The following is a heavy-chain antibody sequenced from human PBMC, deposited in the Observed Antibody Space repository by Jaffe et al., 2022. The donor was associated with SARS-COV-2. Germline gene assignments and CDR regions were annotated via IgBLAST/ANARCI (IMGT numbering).Heavy chain of an antibody. CDR2: IWHDGSKD. Sequence: QVQLVESGGGVVQPGRSLRLSCAASGFTFSVNGIHWVRQAPGKGLEWVAVIWHDGSKDFYGESVKGRFIVSRDNSKNTAYLHLNSLRSEDTAVYYCARDLWDCVDGTCYKKLDYWGQGTQVTVSS. CDR1: GFTFSVNG. D-gene: IGHD2-15*01. CDR3: ARDLWDCVDGTCYKKLDY. V-gene: IGHV3-33*01. J-gene: IGHJ4*02.